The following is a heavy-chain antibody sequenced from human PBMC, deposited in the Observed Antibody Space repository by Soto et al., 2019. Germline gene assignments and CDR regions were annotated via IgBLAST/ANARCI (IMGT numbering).Heavy chain of an antibody. CDR3: ATRSPAFDY. J-gene: IGHJ4*02. V-gene: IGHV1-18*01. Sequence: QVQLVQSGPEVKKPGASVKVSCKTSGYTFTSYGISWVRQAPGQGLEWMGWISTNKVNTNYAQKFQGRVTMTTDTSTSTGYMELRSLRSDDTAVYYCATRSPAFDYWGQGTLVTVSS. CDR2: ISTNKVNT. CDR1: GYTFTSYG.